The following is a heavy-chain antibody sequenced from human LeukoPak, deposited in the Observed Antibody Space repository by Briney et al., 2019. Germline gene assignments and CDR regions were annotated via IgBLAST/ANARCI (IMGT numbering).Heavy chain of an antibody. CDR2: ISYSGST. CDR3: ARAEVVRGVIIKSGY. D-gene: IGHD3-10*02. V-gene: IGHV4-61*01. J-gene: IGHJ4*02. Sequence: SETLSLTCTVSGGSVSSGSYYWSWIRQPPGKGLEWIGYISYSGSTSYNPSLKSRVTISVDTSKNQFSLKLSSVTAADTAVYYCARAEVVRGVIIKSGYWGQGTLVTVSS. CDR1: GGSVSSGSYY.